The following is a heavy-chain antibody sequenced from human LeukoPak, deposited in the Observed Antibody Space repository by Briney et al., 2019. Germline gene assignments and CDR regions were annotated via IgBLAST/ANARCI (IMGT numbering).Heavy chain of an antibody. CDR3: ARGGSTDSIHSCGGNCYFLDY. Sequence: GASVKVSCKASGYTFTGNHMHWVRQAPGQGLEWMGWINPNSGGTNYAQKFQGRVIMTGDTSISTAYMELSRLGSDDTAVYYCARGGSTDSIHSCGGNCYFLDYWGQGTLVTVSS. CDR1: GYTFTGNH. V-gene: IGHV1-2*02. CDR2: INPNSGGT. D-gene: IGHD2-21*02. J-gene: IGHJ4*02.